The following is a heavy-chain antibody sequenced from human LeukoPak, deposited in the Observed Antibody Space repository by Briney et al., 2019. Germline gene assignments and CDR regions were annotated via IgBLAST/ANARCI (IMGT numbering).Heavy chain of an antibody. V-gene: IGHV3-23*01. D-gene: IGHD6-19*01. CDR3: AKVGVAVAGTSYYYYYYMDV. CDR1: GFTFSSYA. CDR2: ISGSGNST. Sequence: GESLRLSCAASGFTFSSYAMSWVRQAPGKGLEWVSAISGSGNSTYYADSVKGRFTISRDNSKNTLYLQMNSLRAEDTAVYYCAKVGVAVAGTSYYYYYYMDVWGKGTTVTVSS. J-gene: IGHJ6*03.